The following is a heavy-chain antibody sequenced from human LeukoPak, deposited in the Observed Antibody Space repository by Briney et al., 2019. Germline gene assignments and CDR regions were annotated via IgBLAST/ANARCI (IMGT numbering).Heavy chain of an antibody. D-gene: IGHD5-18*01. V-gene: IGHV3-66*04. Sequence: PGGSLRLSCAASGFTVSSNYMSWVRQAPGKGLEWVSVIYSGGSTYYADPVKGRFTISRDNSKNTLYLQMNSLRAEDTAVYYCARPSSYGYGYFDYWGQGTLVTVSS. J-gene: IGHJ4*02. CDR1: GFTVSSNY. CDR3: ARPSSYGYGYFDY. CDR2: IYSGGST.